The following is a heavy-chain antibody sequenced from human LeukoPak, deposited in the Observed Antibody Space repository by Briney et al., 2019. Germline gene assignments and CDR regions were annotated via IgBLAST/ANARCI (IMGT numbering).Heavy chain of an antibody. Sequence: SETLSLTCTVSGGSISSYYRSWIRQPPGKGLEWIGYIYYSGSTNYNPSLKSRVTISVDTSKNQFSLKLSSVTAADTAVYYCARQHPYYDFWSGYPYFDYWGQGTLVTVSS. CDR1: GGSISSYY. D-gene: IGHD3-3*01. J-gene: IGHJ4*02. CDR3: ARQHPYYDFWSGYPYFDY. CDR2: IYYSGST. V-gene: IGHV4-59*08.